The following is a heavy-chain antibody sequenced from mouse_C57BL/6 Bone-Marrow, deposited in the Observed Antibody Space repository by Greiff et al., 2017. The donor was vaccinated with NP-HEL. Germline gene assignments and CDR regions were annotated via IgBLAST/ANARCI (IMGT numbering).Heavy chain of an antibody. CDR2: IDPGNGDT. V-gene: IGHV14-4*01. CDR1: GFNIKDDY. D-gene: IGHD2-4*01. J-gene: IGHJ3*01. Sequence: EVHLVESGAELVRPGASVKLSCTASGFNIKDDYMHWVKQRPEQGLEWMGWIDPGNGDTEYASKFPGKGTITADTSSNTAYLQLSSLTSEDTAVYYCTTSYDYASAYWGQGTLVTVSA. CDR3: TTSYDYASAY.